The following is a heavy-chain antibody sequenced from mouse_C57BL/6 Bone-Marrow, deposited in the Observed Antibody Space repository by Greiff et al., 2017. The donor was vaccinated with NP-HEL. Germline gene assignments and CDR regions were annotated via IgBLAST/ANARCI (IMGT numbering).Heavy chain of an antibody. V-gene: IGHV1-64*01. CDR3: AFYYYGSFDY. CDR2: IHPNSGST. D-gene: IGHD1-1*01. CDR1: GYTFTSYW. J-gene: IGHJ2*01. Sequence: QVQLQQPGAELVKPGASVTLSCKASGYTFTSYWMHWVKQRPGQGLEWIGMIHPNSGSTNYNEKFKSKATLTVDKSSSTAYMQLSSLTSEDSAVYYCAFYYYGSFDYWGQGTTLTVSS.